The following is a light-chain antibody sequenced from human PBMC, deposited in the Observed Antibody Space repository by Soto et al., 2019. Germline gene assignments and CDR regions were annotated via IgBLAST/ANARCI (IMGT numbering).Light chain of an antibody. V-gene: IGLV2-14*01. J-gene: IGLJ2*01. CDR1: SSDVGGYNY. Sequence: QSALTQPASVSGSPGQSITISCTGTSSDVGGYNYVSWYQQHPGKAPKLMIYEVSNRPSGVSNRFSGSKSGNTASLTISGLQAEDEADYYCQSYDSNFLTMIFGVGTKLTVL. CDR3: QSYDSNFLTMI. CDR2: EVS.